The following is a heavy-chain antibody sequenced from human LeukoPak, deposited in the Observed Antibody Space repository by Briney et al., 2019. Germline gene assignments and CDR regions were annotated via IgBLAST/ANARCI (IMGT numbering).Heavy chain of an antibody. CDR3: ASDSGGWYLGVPFDY. CDR1: GYSISSGYY. CDR2: IYHSGTT. Sequence: SETLSLTCAVSGYSISSGYYWGWIRQPPGKGREWVVSIYHSGTTYYDPSLKSRVTISVDTSKNQFSLKLSSVTAADTAVYYCASDSGGWYLGVPFDYWGQGTLVTVSS. J-gene: IGHJ4*02. D-gene: IGHD6-19*01. V-gene: IGHV4-38-2*01.